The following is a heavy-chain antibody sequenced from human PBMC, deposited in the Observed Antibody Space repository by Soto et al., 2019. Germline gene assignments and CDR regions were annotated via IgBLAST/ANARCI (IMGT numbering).Heavy chain of an antibody. Sequence: EGQLVESGGGLVQPGGSLRLSCAASGFTFSSSWMQWVRQAPGKGLVWVSRISGDGSHTIYADSVKGRFTISRDNAKNTVYLEMNSLRAEDTAVYYCTRDFNWFDPWGQGALVTVSS. CDR3: TRDFNWFDP. V-gene: IGHV3-74*01. CDR1: GFTFSSSW. CDR2: ISGDGSHT. J-gene: IGHJ5*02.